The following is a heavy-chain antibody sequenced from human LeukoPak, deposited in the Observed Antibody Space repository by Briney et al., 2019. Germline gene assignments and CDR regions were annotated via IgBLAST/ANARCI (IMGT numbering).Heavy chain of an antibody. CDR1: VYSINSGYY. Sequence: SETLSLTSALSVYSINSGYYWGWIRQPPGKGLEWIGSIYHSGSTYYNPSLKSRVTISVDTSKNQFSLKLSSVTAADTAVYYCASSVTRPYFDYWGEGTLVTVSS. CDR2: IYHSGST. D-gene: IGHD2-21*02. V-gene: IGHV4-38-2*01. CDR3: ASSVTRPYFDY. J-gene: IGHJ4*02.